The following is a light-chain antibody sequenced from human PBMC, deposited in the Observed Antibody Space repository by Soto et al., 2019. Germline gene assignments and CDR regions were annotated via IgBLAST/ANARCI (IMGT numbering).Light chain of an antibody. CDR2: RND. CDR3: AKWDDSLRVYV. V-gene: IGLV1-47*01. CDR1: NSRSGSNY. Sequence: QSVLPQPPSASGTPGQRVTISCSTSNSRSGSNYVYWYQQLPGAAPKLLIYRNDQRPSGVPDRFSGSKSGTSASLAISGLGSEDEGDYFCAKWDDSLRVYVFGSGTKLTVL. J-gene: IGLJ1*01.